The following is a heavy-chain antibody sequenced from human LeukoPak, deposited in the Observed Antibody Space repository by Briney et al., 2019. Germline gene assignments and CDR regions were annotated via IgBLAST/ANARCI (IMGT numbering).Heavy chain of an antibody. D-gene: IGHD4-17*01. V-gene: IGHV3-30*04. J-gene: IGHJ4*02. CDR1: GFNFRDSA. CDR2: SSYDGTNK. Sequence: PGTSLRLSCAASGFNFRDSAMHWVRQPPGKGLEGVAVSSYDGTNKYYADSVNGRFTISRDNSKNTLFLQMNNLRLEDTAVYYCAADYGDYVSPSDWAQGSLVIVSP. CDR3: AADYGDYVSPSD.